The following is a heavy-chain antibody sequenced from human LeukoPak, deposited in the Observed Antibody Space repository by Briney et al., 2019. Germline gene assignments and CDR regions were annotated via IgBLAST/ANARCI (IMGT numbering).Heavy chain of an antibody. V-gene: IGHV1-2*02. J-gene: IGHJ4*02. Sequence: ASEKVSCKVSGYTLTELSMHWVRQAPGQGLEWMGWINPNSGGTNYAQKFQGRVTMTRDTSISTAYMELSRLRSDDTAVYYCARVTGTTTDFDYWGQGTLVTVSS. CDR1: GYTLTELS. CDR3: ARVTGTTTDFDY. CDR2: INPNSGGT. D-gene: IGHD1-7*01.